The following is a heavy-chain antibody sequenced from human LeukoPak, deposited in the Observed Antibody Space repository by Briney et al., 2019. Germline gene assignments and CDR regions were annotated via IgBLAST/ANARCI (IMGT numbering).Heavy chain of an antibody. CDR3: ASSQRPIHYYYYGMDV. CDR1: GGTFSSYA. CDR2: IIPIFGTA. V-gene: IGHV1-69*13. D-gene: IGHD5-24*01. J-gene: IGHJ6*02. Sequence: SVKVSCKASGGTFSSYAISWVRQAPGQGLEWMGGIIPIFGTANYAQKFQGRVTITADESTSTAYMELSSLRSEDTAVYYCASSQRPIHYYYYGMDVWGQGTTVTVSS.